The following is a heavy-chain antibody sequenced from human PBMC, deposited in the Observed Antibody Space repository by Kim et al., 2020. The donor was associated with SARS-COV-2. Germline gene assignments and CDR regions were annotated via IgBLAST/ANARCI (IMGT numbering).Heavy chain of an antibody. CDR1: GGSISSYY. CDR3: ARDRRGDYGDYGGSRSVDYGMDV. V-gene: IGHV4-59*01. CDR2: IYYSGST. D-gene: IGHD4-17*01. Sequence: SETLSLTCTVSGGSISSYYWSWIRQPPGKGLEWIGYIYYSGSTNYNPSLKSRVTISVDTSKNQFSLKLSSVTAADTAMYYCARDRRGDYGDYGGSRSVDYGMDVWGQGTTVTVSS. J-gene: IGHJ6*02.